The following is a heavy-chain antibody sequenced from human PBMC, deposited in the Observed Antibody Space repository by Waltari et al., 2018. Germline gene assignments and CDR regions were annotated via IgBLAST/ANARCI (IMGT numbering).Heavy chain of an antibody. D-gene: IGHD4-17*01. CDR1: GFTFSSYG. CDR3: AKDYYGDTPDY. V-gene: IGHV3-30*18. J-gene: IGHJ4*02. Sequence: QVQLVESGGGVVQPGRSLRLSCAAAGFTFSSYGMHWVRQAPGKGLEWVAVISDDGSNKYYADSVKGRFTISSDNSKNTLYLQMNSLRADDTAVYYCAKDYYGDTPDYWGQGTLVTVSS. CDR2: ISDDGSNK.